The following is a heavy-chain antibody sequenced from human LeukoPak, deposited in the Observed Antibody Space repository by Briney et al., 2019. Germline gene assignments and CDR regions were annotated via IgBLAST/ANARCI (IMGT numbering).Heavy chain of an antibody. CDR3: ERPSSPYSRYIDY. V-gene: IGHV5-51*01. D-gene: IGHD6-13*01. Sequence: GESLKISCKGSGYSFTSYWIVWVRPMPGKVLELMGIIYPGDSDTRYSPSFQGQFTISADKSISTAYLQWSSLKASDTAMYYCERPSSPYSRYIDYWGQGTLVTVSS. CDR2: IYPGDSDT. CDR1: GYSFTSYW. J-gene: IGHJ4*02.